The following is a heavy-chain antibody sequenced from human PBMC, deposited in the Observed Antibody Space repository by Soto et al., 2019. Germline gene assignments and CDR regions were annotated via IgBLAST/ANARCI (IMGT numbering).Heavy chain of an antibody. Sequence: QITLKESGPTLVKPTQTHTLTCTFSGFSLSTSGVGVGWIRQSPGKALQWLALIYWNGDKRYNPSLKTRLTITKDTSKNQVVLTLTNMDPVDTATYYCAHRPSGWFLFDYWGQGTLVTVSS. D-gene: IGHD6-19*01. CDR3: AHRPSGWFLFDY. V-gene: IGHV2-5*01. J-gene: IGHJ4*02. CDR1: GFSLSTSGVG. CDR2: IYWNGDK.